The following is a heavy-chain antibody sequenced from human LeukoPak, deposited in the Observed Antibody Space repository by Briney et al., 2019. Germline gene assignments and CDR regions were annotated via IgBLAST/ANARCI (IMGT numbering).Heavy chain of an antibody. CDR3: ARQSGDGYNHFDY. J-gene: IGHJ4*02. Sequence: GGSLRLSCAASGFTFISYSMNWVRQAPGMGLEWVSSISNRSGYKYYAESLKGRFTISRDDAKNSLYLQVNSLRAEDTAVYYCARQSGDGYNHFDYWGQGTLVTVSS. CDR2: ISNRSGYK. D-gene: IGHD5-24*01. V-gene: IGHV3-21*01. CDR1: GFTFISYS.